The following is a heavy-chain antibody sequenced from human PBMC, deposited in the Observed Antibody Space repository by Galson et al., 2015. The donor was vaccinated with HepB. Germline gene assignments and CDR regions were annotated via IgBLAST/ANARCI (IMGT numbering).Heavy chain of an antibody. Sequence: SLRLSCAASGFTFSSYGMHWVRQAPGKGLEWVAVIWFDGSKKYYADSVRGRFTISRDNSKNTLYLQMNSLRAEDTAVYYCARDFGEQWLEGFDYWGQGTLVTVSS. CDR3: ARDFGEQWLEGFDY. D-gene: IGHD6-19*01. CDR1: GFTFSSYG. CDR2: IWFDGSKK. J-gene: IGHJ4*02. V-gene: IGHV3-33*01.